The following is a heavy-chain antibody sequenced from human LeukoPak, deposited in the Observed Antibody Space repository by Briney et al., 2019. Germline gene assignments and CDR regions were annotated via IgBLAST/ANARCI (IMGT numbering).Heavy chain of an antibody. CDR1: GFTFSSYS. CDR2: ISSSSSYI. V-gene: IGHV3-21*01. D-gene: IGHD2-15*01. J-gene: IGHJ5*02. CDR3: ARGGQYCSGGSCYATFNWFDP. Sequence: PGGSLRLSRAASGFTFSSYSMNWVRQAPGKGLEWVSSISSSSSYIYYADSVKGRFTISRDNAKNSLYLQMNSLRAEDTAVYYCARGGQYCSGGSCYATFNWFDPWGQGTLVTVSS.